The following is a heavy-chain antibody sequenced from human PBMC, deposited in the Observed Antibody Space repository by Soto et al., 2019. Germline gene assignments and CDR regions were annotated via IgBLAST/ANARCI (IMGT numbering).Heavy chain of an antibody. V-gene: IGHV4-39*01. CDR3: ARQGQEYSSSWKTP. CDR1: CGSIISSSYY. Sequence: SETLSLTCTFSCGSIISSSYYWGWIRQPPGKGLEWIGSIYYSGSTYYNPSLKSRVTISVDTSKNQFSLKLSSVTAADTAVYYCARQGQEYSSSWKTPWGQGTLVTVSS. CDR2: IYYSGST. D-gene: IGHD6-13*01. J-gene: IGHJ5*02.